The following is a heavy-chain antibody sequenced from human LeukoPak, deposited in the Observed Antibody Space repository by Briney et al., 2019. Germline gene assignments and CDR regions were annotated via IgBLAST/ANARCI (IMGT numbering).Heavy chain of an antibody. D-gene: IGHD5-12*01. V-gene: IGHV3-23*01. J-gene: IGHJ6*03. CDR2: ISGSGGST. CDR1: GFTFSSYS. CDR3: AKYSGYEYYYHYYMDV. Sequence: GGSLRLSCAASGFTFSSYSMNWVRQAPGKGLEWVSAISGSGGSTYYADSAKGRFTISRDNSKNTLYLQMNSLRAEDTAVYYCAKYSGYEYYYHYYMDVWGKGTTVTISS.